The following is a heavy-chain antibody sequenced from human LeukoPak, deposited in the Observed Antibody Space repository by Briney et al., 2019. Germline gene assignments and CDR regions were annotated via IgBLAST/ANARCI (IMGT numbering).Heavy chain of an antibody. J-gene: IGHJ4*02. CDR1: GGSISSSNHH. D-gene: IGHD3-16*02. CDR3: ARRLSGYTFDY. V-gene: IGHV4-39*01. Sequence: SETLSLTCTVSGGSISSSNHHWDWIRQPPGKGLEWIGNIYYSGSTYYNPSLKSRVTISVDTSRNHFSLRPSSVTAADTAVYYCARRLSGYTFDYWGQGTLVTVSS. CDR2: IYYSGST.